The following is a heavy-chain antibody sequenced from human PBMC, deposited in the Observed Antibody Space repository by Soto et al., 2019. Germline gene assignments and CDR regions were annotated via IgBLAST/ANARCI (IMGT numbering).Heavy chain of an antibody. CDR3: AKGGHACSGGSCYGSYYMGV. J-gene: IGHJ6*03. Sequence: EVQLLESGGGLVQPGGSLRLSCAASGFTFSSYAMSWVRQAPGKGLEWVSAISGSGGSTYYADSVKGRFTISRDNSKNTLYLQMNSLRAEDTAVYYCAKGGHACSGGSCYGSYYMGVWGKGTTVTVSS. CDR2: ISGSGGST. D-gene: IGHD2-15*01. V-gene: IGHV3-23*01. CDR1: GFTFSSYA.